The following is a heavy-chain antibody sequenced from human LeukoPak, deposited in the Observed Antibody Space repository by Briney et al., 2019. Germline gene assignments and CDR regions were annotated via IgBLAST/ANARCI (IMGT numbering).Heavy chain of an antibody. D-gene: IGHD5-18*01. CDR3: AKVKGGYSYGYFDY. J-gene: IGHJ4*02. V-gene: IGHV3-23*01. CDR2: ISGSGGST. CDR1: GFTFSSYS. Sequence: GGSLRLSCAASGFTFSSYSMNWVRQAPGKGLEWVSAISGSGGSTYYADSVKGRFTISRDNSKNTLYLQMNSLRAEDTAVYYCAKVKGGYSYGYFDYWGQGTLVTVSS.